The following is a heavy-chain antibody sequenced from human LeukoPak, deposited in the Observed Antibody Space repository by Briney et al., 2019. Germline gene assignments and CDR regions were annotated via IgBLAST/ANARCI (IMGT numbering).Heavy chain of an antibody. CDR1: GGSISSYY. CDR3: ASDYGSGDYGMDV. Sequence: SETLSLTCTVSGGSISSYYWSWIRQPPGKGLEWIGYIYYSGSTNYNPSLKSRVTISVDTSKNQFSLKLSTVTAADTAVYYCASDYGSGDYGMDVWGQGTTVTVSS. CDR2: IYYSGST. V-gene: IGHV4-59*01. D-gene: IGHD3-10*01. J-gene: IGHJ6*02.